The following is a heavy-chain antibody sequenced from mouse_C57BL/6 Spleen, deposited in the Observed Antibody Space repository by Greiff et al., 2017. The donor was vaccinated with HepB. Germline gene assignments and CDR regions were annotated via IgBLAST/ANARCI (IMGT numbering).Heavy chain of an antibody. Sequence: QVQLQQSGAELVMPGASVKLSCKASGYTFTSYWMHWVKQRPGQGLEWIGEIDPSDSYTNYNQKFKGKSTLTVDKSSSTAYMQLSSLTSEDSAVYYCARSDSNYGFAYGGQGTLVTVSA. CDR1: GYTFTSYW. J-gene: IGHJ3*01. CDR2: IDPSDSYT. D-gene: IGHD2-5*01. V-gene: IGHV1-69*01. CDR3: ARSDSNYGFAY.